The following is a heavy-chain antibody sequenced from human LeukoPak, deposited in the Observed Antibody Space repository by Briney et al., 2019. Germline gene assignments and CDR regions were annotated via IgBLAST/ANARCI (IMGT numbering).Heavy chain of an antibody. D-gene: IGHD2-2*01. CDR3: ARDDWTYCSSTTCPDAYI. CDR1: GGSVSSGTYY. V-gene: IGHV4-61*09. Sequence: SESLSPTCTVSGGSVSSGTYYWSWIRPPPGKGLEWVGHIYTSESTNYNPSLKSRVTISVDTSKNQFSLKLTSVTAADTAVYYCARDDWTYCSSTTCPDAYIWGQGTMVTVSS. J-gene: IGHJ3*02. CDR2: IYTSEST.